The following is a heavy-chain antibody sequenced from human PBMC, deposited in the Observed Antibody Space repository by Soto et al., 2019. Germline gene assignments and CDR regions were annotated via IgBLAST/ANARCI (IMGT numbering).Heavy chain of an antibody. Sequence: SETLSLTCTVSGGSISSYYWSWIRQPPAKGLEWIGYISNSGSTNYNPSLKSRVTISVETSKSQLSLRLSSVTAADTAMYYCARDLTGGSGWDYFDNWGQGTLVTVSS. CDR2: ISNSGST. D-gene: IGHD6-19*01. J-gene: IGHJ4*02. CDR1: GGSISSYY. V-gene: IGHV4-59*01. CDR3: ARDLTGGSGWDYFDN.